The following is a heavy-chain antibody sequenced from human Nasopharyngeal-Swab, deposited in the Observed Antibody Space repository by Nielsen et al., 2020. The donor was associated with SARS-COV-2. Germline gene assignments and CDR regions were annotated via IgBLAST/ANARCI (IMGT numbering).Heavy chain of an antibody. Sequence: WIRQPPGKGLEWIGYIYYSGSTYYNPSLKSRVTISVDTSKNQFSLKLSSVTAADTAVYYCARAGRERVVITKLDYWGQGTLVTVSS. D-gene: IGHD3-22*01. J-gene: IGHJ4*02. V-gene: IGHV4-30-4*01. CDR2: IYYSGST. CDR3: ARAGRERVVITKLDY.